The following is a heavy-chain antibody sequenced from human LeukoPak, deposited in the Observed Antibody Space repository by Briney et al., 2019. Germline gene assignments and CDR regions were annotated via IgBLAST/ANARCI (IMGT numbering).Heavy chain of an antibody. D-gene: IGHD1-26*01. CDR1: GFTYRDYW. Sequence: GGSLRLSCAASGFTYRDYWMTGLRQARGKGPERVASIEQDGSDIQYVDFVKGRFTISRDNGKNSVYLQMNSLRVEDTAVYYCARVTPWGYFDYWGQGTLVSVSS. CDR2: IEQDGSDI. CDR3: ARVTPWGYFDY. J-gene: IGHJ4*02. V-gene: IGHV3-7*01.